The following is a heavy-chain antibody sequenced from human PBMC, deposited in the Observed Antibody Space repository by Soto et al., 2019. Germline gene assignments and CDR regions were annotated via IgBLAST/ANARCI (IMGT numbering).Heavy chain of an antibody. V-gene: IGHV3-21*01. CDR2: ISSSSSYI. Sequence: EVQLVESGGGLVKPGGSLRLSCAASGFTFSSYSMNWVRQAPGKGLEWVSSISSSSSYIYYADSVKGRFTISRDNAKNSLYLQMNSLRAEDTAVYYCAREPWELLGVGTRFDYWGQGTLVTVSS. J-gene: IGHJ4*02. CDR3: AREPWELLGVGTRFDY. CDR1: GFTFSSYS. D-gene: IGHD1-26*01.